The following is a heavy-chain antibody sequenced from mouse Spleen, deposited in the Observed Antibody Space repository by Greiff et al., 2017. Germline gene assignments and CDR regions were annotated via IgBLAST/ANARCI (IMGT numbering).Heavy chain of an antibody. CDR1: GFTFTSYT. J-gene: IGHJ2*01. D-gene: IGHD2-2*01. CDR3: TRSEGLRRSDS. Sequence: VQGVESGAELARPGASVKMSCKASGFTFTSYTMHWVKQRTGQGLEWIGYINPSSGYTNYNQKVKDKAKLTADKSSSTAYMQLSSLTSEDSAIYYCTRSEGLRRSDSWGQSTTLPVSS. CDR2: INPSSGYT. V-gene: IGHV1-4*01.